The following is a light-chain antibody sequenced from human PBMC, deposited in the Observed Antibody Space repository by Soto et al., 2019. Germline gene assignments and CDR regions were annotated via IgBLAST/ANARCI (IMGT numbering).Light chain of an antibody. CDR3: CSYAGGYVYV. J-gene: IGLJ1*01. Sequence: QSVLTQPRSVSGSPGQSVTISCTGTSSDVGTYNYVSWYQHHPGKAPKLMIYDVSKRPSGVPDRFSGSKSGNTASLTISGLQTEDEAEYYCCSYAGGYVYVFGTGTKSPS. CDR1: SSDVGTYNY. CDR2: DVS. V-gene: IGLV2-11*01.